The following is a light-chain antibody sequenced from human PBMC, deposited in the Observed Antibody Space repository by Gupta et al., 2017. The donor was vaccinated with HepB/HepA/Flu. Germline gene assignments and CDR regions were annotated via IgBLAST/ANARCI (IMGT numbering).Light chain of an antibody. CDR3: SSYTSSSTLVV. CDR2: DVS. J-gene: IGLJ2*01. Sequence: QSALTQPASVSGSPGPSIPISCTGTRSDVGGYNYVSWYQQHPGKAPKLMIYDVSNRPSGVSNRFSGSKSGNTASLTISGLQAEDEADYYCSSYTSSSTLVVFGGGTKLTVL. CDR1: RSDVGGYNY. V-gene: IGLV2-14*01.